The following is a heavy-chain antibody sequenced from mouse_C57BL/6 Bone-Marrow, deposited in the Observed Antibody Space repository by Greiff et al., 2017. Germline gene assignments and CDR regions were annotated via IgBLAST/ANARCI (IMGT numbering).Heavy chain of an antibody. Sequence: QVQLQQPGAELVKPGASVKMSCKASGYTFTSYWITWVKQRPGQGLEWIGDIYPGSGSTNYNEKFKSKATLTVDTSSSTAYMQLSSLTSEDSAVYYCAREKGNYDGWFAYWGQGTLVTVSA. V-gene: IGHV1-55*01. D-gene: IGHD2-4*01. CDR1: GYTFTSYW. J-gene: IGHJ3*01. CDR3: AREKGNYDGWFAY. CDR2: IYPGSGST.